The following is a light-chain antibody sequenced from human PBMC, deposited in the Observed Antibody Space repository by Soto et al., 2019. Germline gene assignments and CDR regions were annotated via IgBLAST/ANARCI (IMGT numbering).Light chain of an antibody. V-gene: IGKV3-11*01. Sequence: MLTQSPATVSLSTGARATISCRASQSVSSYLAWYQQKPGQAPRLLIYAAANRAAGIPARFSGSGSGTDFTLTISSLEPEEFEVYYCQQRRYWRFTLGPGTKGDT. CDR2: AAA. CDR1: QSVSSY. J-gene: IGKJ3*01. CDR3: QQRRYWRFT.